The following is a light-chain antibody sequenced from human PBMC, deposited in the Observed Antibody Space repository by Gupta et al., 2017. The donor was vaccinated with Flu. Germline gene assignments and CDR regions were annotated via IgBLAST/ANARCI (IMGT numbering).Light chain of an antibody. CDR2: AAS. Sequence: DIQMTQSPCSLSASVGDRVTITCRASQTINSFLNWYQQQPGKAPTLLIYAASSLQGGVPSRFSGSGSGTDFTLTISSLQPEDFATYYCQQSYSTPRTFGQGTKVEIK. V-gene: IGKV1-39*01. CDR3: QQSYSTPRT. J-gene: IGKJ1*01. CDR1: QTINSF.